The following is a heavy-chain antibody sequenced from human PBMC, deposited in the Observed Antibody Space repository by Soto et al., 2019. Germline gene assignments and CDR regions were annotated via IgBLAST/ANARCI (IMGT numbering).Heavy chain of an antibody. J-gene: IGHJ6*03. D-gene: IGHD6-19*01. Sequence: GGSLRLSCAASGFTFSSYGMHWVRQAPGKGLEWVAVISYDGSNKYYADSVKGRFTISRDNSKNTLYLQMNSLRAEDTAVYYCAKGFRPTPVWLGPVGYYYYMDVWGKGTTVTVSS. CDR1: GFTFSSYG. V-gene: IGHV3-30*18. CDR2: ISYDGSNK. CDR3: AKGFRPTPVWLGPVGYYYYMDV.